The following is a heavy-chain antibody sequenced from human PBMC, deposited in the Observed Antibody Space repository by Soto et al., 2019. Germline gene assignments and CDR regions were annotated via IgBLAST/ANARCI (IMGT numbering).Heavy chain of an antibody. Sequence: EVQLVESGGGLIQPGGSLRLSCAVSGFTVSNNYMSWVRQAPGKGLEGVSVIYSGGYTAYGDSVKGRFTISRDNSKNSLYLQMNSLRAEDTAVYYCARDRGYDAHDYYYNAMDVWGQGTTVTVSS. J-gene: IGHJ6*02. CDR3: ARDRGYDAHDYYYNAMDV. CDR1: GFTVSNNY. D-gene: IGHD2-15*01. CDR2: IYSGGYT. V-gene: IGHV3-53*01.